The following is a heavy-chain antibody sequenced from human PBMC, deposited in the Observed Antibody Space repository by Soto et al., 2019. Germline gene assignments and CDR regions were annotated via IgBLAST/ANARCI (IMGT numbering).Heavy chain of an antibody. CDR1: GGSISSGDYY. CDR2: IYYSGST. CDR3: ARWWSGSRQGFDP. Sequence: QVQLQESGPGLVKPSQTLSLTCTVSGGSISSGDYYWSWIRQHPGKGLEWIGYIYYSGSTYYNPPIKSRGTIPVATSKNQFSLKLSSVTAAATAVYSCARWWSGSRQGFDPWGQGTLVTVSS. V-gene: IGHV4-31*03. J-gene: IGHJ5*02. D-gene: IGHD1-26*01.